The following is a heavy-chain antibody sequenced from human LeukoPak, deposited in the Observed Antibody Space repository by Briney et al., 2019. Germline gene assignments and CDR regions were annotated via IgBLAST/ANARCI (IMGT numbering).Heavy chain of an antibody. V-gene: IGHV4-34*01. J-gene: IGHJ4*02. D-gene: IGHD3-22*01. CDR1: GGSFSGYY. CDR3: ASVGDYDSSGYIIDY. CDR2: INHSGST. Sequence: SETLSLPCAVYGGSFSGYYWSWIRQPPGKGLEWVGEINHSGSTNYNPSLKSRVTISVDTSKNQFSLKLSSVTATDTAVYYCASVGDYDSSGYIIDYWGQGTLVTVSS.